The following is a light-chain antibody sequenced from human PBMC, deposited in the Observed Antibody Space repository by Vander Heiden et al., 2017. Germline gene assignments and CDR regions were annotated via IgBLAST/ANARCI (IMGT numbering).Light chain of an antibody. Sequence: DIQMTTPPSTLSASVGDRVTITCRASQRISSCLSWYQQNPEEAPKLLNYDASSLESGVPSRFSGSGSGTEFTLTISSLQPDDFATYCCQQYNSYSRTFGQGTKLEIK. CDR2: DAS. CDR3: QQYNSYSRT. V-gene: IGKV1-5*01. J-gene: IGKJ2*01. CDR1: QRISSC.